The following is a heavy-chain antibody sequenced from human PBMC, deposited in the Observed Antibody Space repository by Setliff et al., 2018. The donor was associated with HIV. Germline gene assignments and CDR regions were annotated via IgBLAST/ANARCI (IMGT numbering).Heavy chain of an antibody. J-gene: IGHJ4*02. Sequence: SETLSLTCDVSGYSISSGYYWGWIRQPPGKGLEWIANIYHNGNTHYNPSVKSRVTISVDTSKNQFSLKLRSVTAADTAVYYCAGFPLSSSWYFYWGQGTLVTVSS. D-gene: IGHD6-13*01. CDR3: AGFPLSSSWYFY. CDR2: IYHNGNT. V-gene: IGHV4-38-2*01. CDR1: GYSISSGYY.